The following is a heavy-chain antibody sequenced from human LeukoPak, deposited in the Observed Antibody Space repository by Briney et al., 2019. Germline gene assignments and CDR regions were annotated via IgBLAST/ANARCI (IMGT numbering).Heavy chain of an antibody. Sequence: SETLSLTCTVSGGSISSSGSYWGWIRQPPGEGLEWIGSIYYSGNTYNPSLKSRVTISVDTSKNQFSLNLTSVNAADTAVYYCARVMAARREDLNWFDPWGQGTLVTVSS. D-gene: IGHD6-6*01. J-gene: IGHJ5*02. CDR1: GGSISSSGSY. CDR3: ARVMAARREDLNWFDP. CDR2: IYYSGNT. V-gene: IGHV4-39*07.